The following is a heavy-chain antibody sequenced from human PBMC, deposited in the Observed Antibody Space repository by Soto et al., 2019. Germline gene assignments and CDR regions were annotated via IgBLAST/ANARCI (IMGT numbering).Heavy chain of an antibody. V-gene: IGHV1-69*06. D-gene: IGHD3-3*01. CDR3: ASRITIFGVVTPLDY. Sequence: ASVKVSCKASGGTFSSYAISWVRQAPGQGLEWMGGIIPIFGTANYAQKFQGRVTITADKSTSTAYMELSSLRSEDTAVYYCASRITIFGVVTPLDYWGQGXLVTVYS. J-gene: IGHJ4*02. CDR1: GGTFSSYA. CDR2: IIPIFGTA.